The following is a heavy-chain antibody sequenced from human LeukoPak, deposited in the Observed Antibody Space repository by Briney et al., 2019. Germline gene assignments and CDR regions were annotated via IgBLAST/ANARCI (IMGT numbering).Heavy chain of an antibody. V-gene: IGHV3-48*03. CDR3: ARVQLWSDY. CDR1: GITFSHSE. Sequence: GGSLRLSCAASGITFSHSEMIWVRQAPGKGLEWVSYISSGGSTLYYADSVKGRFTISRDNAKNSLYLQMNSLRAEDTGVYYCARVQLWSDYWGQGTLVTVSP. CDR2: ISSGGSTL. D-gene: IGHD3-10*01. J-gene: IGHJ4*02.